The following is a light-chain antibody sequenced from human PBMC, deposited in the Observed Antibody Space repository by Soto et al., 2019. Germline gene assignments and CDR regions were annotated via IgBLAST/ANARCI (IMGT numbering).Light chain of an antibody. Sequence: SVLTQPASVTGSPGQAITISCTGTSSDVGGYNYVSWYQQHPGKAPKLMIYDVSNRPSGVSNRFSGSKSGNTASLTISGLQAEDEADYYCSSYTSSSTLDVFGTVTKVTVL. V-gene: IGLV2-14*01. CDR2: DVS. CDR3: SSYTSSSTLDV. J-gene: IGLJ1*01. CDR1: SSDVGGYNY.